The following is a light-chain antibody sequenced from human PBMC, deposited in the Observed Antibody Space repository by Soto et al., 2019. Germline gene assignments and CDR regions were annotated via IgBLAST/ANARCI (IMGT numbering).Light chain of an antibody. Sequence: EIVLTQSPGTLSLSPGERATLSCRASQSISSSYLAWYQQKPGQAPRLLIYGAFSRVTGIPDRFSGSGSGTDFTLTISRLEPEDFAVYYCQQYGSSRTFGQGTKVEIK. CDR2: GAF. CDR3: QQYGSSRT. J-gene: IGKJ1*01. V-gene: IGKV3-20*01. CDR1: QSISSSY.